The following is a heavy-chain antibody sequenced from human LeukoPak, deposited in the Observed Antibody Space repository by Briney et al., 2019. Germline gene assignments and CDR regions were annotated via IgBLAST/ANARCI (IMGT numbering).Heavy chain of an antibody. Sequence: GGSLRLSCAAAGFTSDDYAMHWVRQAPGKGLEWVSLISGDGGSTYYADSVKGRFTISRDNSKNSLYLQMNSLRTEDTALYYCAKDPAGIAVAGTNYWGQGTLVTVSS. V-gene: IGHV3-43*02. CDR1: GFTSDDYA. J-gene: IGHJ4*02. CDR2: ISGDGGST. CDR3: AKDPAGIAVAGTNY. D-gene: IGHD6-19*01.